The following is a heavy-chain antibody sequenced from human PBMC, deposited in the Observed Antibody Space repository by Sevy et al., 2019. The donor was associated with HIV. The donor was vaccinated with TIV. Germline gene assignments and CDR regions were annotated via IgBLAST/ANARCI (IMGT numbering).Heavy chain of an antibody. Sequence: SLRLSCAASGFTFSSYWMHWVRQAPGKGLVWVSRINSDGSSTSDADSVKGRFTISRDNAKNTLYLQMNSLRAEETAVYYCASGWLVRGNAFDIWGQGTMVTVSS. J-gene: IGHJ3*02. CDR2: INSDGSST. D-gene: IGHD6-19*01. V-gene: IGHV3-74*01. CDR3: ASGWLVRGNAFDI. CDR1: GFTFSSYW.